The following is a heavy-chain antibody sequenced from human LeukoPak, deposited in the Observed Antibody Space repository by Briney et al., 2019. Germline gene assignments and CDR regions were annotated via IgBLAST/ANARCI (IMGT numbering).Heavy chain of an antibody. D-gene: IGHD3-3*01. CDR1: GYSITSYW. V-gene: IGHV5-51*01. CDR3: ARGLRPMRYFEY. J-gene: IGHJ4*02. Sequence: GESLKISCQGSGYSITSYWIGWVRQMPGKGLEWMGIIFPSDSDTRYSPSFQGQVTISADKSISTAYLQWSSLKASDTAMYFCARGLRPMRYFEYWGQGTLVTVSS. CDR2: IFPSDSDT.